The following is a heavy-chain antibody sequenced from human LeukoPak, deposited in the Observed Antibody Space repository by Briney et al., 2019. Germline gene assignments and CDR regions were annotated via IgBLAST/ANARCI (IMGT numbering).Heavy chain of an antibody. CDR3: ARGEYSYAYDY. D-gene: IGHD5-18*01. Sequence: GASVKVSCKASGYTSTGYYMHWVRQAPGQGLEWMGWVTPNTGGTHFAQKFQGRVTMTRDTSISTAYMELTRLRSDDTAVYYCARGEYSYAYDYWGQGTLVTVSS. J-gene: IGHJ4*02. CDR1: GYTSTGYY. V-gene: IGHV1-2*02. CDR2: VTPNTGGT.